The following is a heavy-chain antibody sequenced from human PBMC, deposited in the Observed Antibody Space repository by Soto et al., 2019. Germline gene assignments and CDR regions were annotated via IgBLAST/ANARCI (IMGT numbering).Heavy chain of an antibody. J-gene: IGHJ6*04. Sequence: ASVKVACKASGYTFTSYGISWVRQASGQGLEWRGWISAYNGNTNYAQKLQGRVTMTIDTSTSTAYMDLGSLRSDDTAVYYCARYYGVENYYYYYGMDVWGKGNTVTVSS. CDR1: GYTFTSYG. D-gene: IGHD4-17*01. CDR2: ISAYNGNT. V-gene: IGHV1-18*01. CDR3: ARYYGVENYYYYYGMDV.